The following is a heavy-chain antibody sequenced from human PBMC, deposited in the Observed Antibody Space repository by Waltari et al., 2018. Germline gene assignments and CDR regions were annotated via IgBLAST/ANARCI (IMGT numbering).Heavy chain of an antibody. CDR2: FEGKAGGAAT. D-gene: IGHD2-21*01. CDR1: GLTLSAAW. J-gene: IGHJ6*02. CDR3: TADLPPVVEYGLDV. V-gene: IGHV3-15*04. Sequence: QLLESGGGLIKPGGSLRLSCAASGLTLSAAWINGVRQAPGGGLGGVALFEGKAGGAATAYAGFAQGRFTISRDDSKNARYLQMNSLKFEDSGVYYCTADLPPVVEYGLDVWGPGTTVTVSS.